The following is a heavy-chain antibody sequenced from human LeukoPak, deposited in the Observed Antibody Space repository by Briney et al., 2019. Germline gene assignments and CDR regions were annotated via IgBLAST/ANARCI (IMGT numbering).Heavy chain of an antibody. Sequence: GGSLRLSCAASGFTFSRYSMNWVRQAPGKGLEWFSYIPVGGSPMYYADSVKGRFTISRDNAKNSLYLQMNSLRAEDAAVYYCARVRYDSGWYDYWGQGALVTVSS. D-gene: IGHD6-19*01. V-gene: IGHV3-48*04. J-gene: IGHJ4*02. CDR3: ARVRYDSGWYDY. CDR1: GFTFSRYS. CDR2: IPVGGSPM.